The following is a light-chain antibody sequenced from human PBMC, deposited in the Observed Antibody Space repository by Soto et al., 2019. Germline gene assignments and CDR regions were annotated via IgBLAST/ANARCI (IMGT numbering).Light chain of an antibody. Sequence: EIVMTQSPDSLAVSLGERATINCKSSQSVLSTSNNKNYLAWYQQKPGQPPKLLFYWASTRESGVPDRFSGSGSGTDFALTISSLQAEDVAVYYCQQCYSTPYTFGQGTKLEIK. CDR2: WAS. CDR1: QSVLSTSNNKNY. CDR3: QQCYSTPYT. V-gene: IGKV4-1*01. J-gene: IGKJ2*01.